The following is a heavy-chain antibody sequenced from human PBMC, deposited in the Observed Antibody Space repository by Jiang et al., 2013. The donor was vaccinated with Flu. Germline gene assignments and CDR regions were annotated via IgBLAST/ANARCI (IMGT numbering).Heavy chain of an antibody. CDR2: ISYDGSNK. V-gene: IGHV3-30*04. D-gene: IGHD2-2*01. CDR3: ARVGCSSTSCYGRMEAVAGYFDY. J-gene: IGHJ4*02. Sequence: VQLLESGGGVVQPGRSLRLSCAASGFTFSSYAMHWVRQAPGKGLEWVAVISYDGSNKYYADSVKGRFTISRDNSKNTLYLQMNSLRAEDTAVYYCARVGCSSTSCYGRMEAVAGYFDYWAREPWSPSPQ. CDR1: GFTFSSYA.